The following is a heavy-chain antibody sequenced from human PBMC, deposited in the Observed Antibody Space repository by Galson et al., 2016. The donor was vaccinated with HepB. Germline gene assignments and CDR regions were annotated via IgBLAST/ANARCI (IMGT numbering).Heavy chain of an antibody. Sequence: SLRLSCAASGFIFSDYYMIWVRQAPGKGLEWVANIKQDGSEKYYVDSVKGRFTISRDNAKNSLYLQMTSLRAEDTAVYYCTRPRASSLLPYRMDVWGKGTTVTVSS. D-gene: IGHD6-6*01. J-gene: IGHJ6*04. CDR2: IKQDGSEK. V-gene: IGHV3-7*03. CDR3: TRPRASSLLPYRMDV. CDR1: GFIFSDYY.